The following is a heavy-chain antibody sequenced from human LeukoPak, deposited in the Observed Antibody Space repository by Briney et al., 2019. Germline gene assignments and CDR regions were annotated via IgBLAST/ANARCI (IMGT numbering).Heavy chain of an antibody. CDR1: GYTFTGYY. D-gene: IGHD2-8*01. CDR2: INPNSGGT. CDR3: ASPVTGRGFNYCTNGVCYTDDAFDI. V-gene: IGHV1-2*02. J-gene: IGHJ3*02. Sequence: ASGKVSCKASGYTFTGYYMHWVRQAPGQGLEWMGWINPNSGGTNYAQKFQGRVTMTRDTSISTAYMELSRLRSDDTAVYYCASPVTGRGFNYCTNGVCYTDDAFDIWGQGTMVTVSS.